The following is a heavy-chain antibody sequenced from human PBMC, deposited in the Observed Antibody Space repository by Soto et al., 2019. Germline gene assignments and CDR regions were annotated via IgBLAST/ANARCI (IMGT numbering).Heavy chain of an antibody. Sequence: ASVKVSCKASGYTFTSYYMHWVRQAPGQGLEWMGIINPSGGSTSYAQKFQGRVTMTRDTSTSTVYMELSSLRSEDTAVYYCARADTIFGVVMYYYFEDWGQGTLVTVSS. CDR1: GYTFTSYY. CDR3: ARADTIFGVVMYYYFED. CDR2: INPSGGST. D-gene: IGHD3-3*01. V-gene: IGHV1-46*01. J-gene: IGHJ4*02.